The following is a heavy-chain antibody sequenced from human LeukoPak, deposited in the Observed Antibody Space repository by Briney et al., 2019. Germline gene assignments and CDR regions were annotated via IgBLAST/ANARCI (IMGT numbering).Heavy chain of an antibody. CDR3: AKDDSIRGVISY. V-gene: IGHV3-66*01. D-gene: IGHD3-10*01. Sequence: GGSLRLSCAASGFTVSSNYMSWVRQAPGKGLEWVSVIYSGGSTYYADSVKGRFTISRDNSKNTLYLQMNSLRAEDTAVYYCAKDDSIRGVISYWGQGTLVTVSS. CDR2: IYSGGST. CDR1: GFTVSSNY. J-gene: IGHJ4*02.